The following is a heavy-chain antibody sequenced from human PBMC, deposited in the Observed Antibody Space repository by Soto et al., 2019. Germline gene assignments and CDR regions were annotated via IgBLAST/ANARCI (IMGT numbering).Heavy chain of an antibody. V-gene: IGHV1-69*08. CDR3: ARGTVTLFGVVTPPDY. CDR1: RGSFNSFH. CDR2: IIPMLDRT. J-gene: IGHJ4*02. Sequence: QVQLVQSGAEVKRPGSSVKVSCKSSRGSFNSFHFNWVRQAPGQGLEWMGRIIPMLDRTQYAQMFQDRVTITADKSTSTAYMEMSGLESVDTAVYYCARGTVTLFGVVTPPDYWGQGTLVTVSS. D-gene: IGHD3-3*01.